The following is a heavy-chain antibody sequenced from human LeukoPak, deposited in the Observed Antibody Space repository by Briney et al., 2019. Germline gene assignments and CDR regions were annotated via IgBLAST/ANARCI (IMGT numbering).Heavy chain of an antibody. V-gene: IGHV4-34*01. CDR2: INHSGST. CDR1: GGSFSGYY. D-gene: IGHD2-2*01. CDR3: ARLLCSSTSCYHYSYHGLDV. J-gene: IGHJ6*02. Sequence: PSETLSLTCAVYGGSFSGYYWSWIRQPPGKGLEWIGEINHSGSTNYNPSLKSRVTISVDTSKNQFSLKLSSVTAADTAVYYCARLLCSSTSCYHYSYHGLDVWGQGTTVTVSS.